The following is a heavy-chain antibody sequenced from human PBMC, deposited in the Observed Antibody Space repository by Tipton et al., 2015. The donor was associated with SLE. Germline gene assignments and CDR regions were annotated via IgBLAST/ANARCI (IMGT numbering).Heavy chain of an antibody. D-gene: IGHD3-22*01. Sequence: SLRLSCAASGFIFSSYSVNWVRQAPGKGLEWVSSISAGDNYIYYADSVKGRFTISRDNAKNSLYLQMNSLRAEDTAVYYCARLPYDSSGYYTRYYYGMDVWGQGTTVTVSS. V-gene: IGHV3-21*03. J-gene: IGHJ6*02. CDR1: GFIFSSYS. CDR3: ARLPYDSSGYYTRYYYGMDV. CDR2: ISAGDNYI.